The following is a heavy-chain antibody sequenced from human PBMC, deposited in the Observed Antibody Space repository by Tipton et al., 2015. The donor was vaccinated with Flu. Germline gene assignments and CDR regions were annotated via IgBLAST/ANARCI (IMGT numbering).Heavy chain of an antibody. CDR2: IIPIFGTA. J-gene: IGHJ6*02. V-gene: IGHV1-69*12. CDR1: GGTFSSYA. D-gene: IGHD2-15*01. CDR3: ARDRSPPSGMDV. Sequence: QVQLVQSGAEVKKPGSSVKVSCKASGGTFSSYAISWVRQAPGQGLEWMGGIIPIFGTANYAQKFQGRVTITADESTSTAYMELGSLRSGDPAVYYCARDRSPPSGMDVWGQGTTVTVSS.